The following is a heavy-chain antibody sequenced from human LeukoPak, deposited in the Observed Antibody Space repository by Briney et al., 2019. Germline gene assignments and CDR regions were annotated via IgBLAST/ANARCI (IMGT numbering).Heavy chain of an antibody. CDR3: ARGLHSGYDLYY. CDR2: MNPNSGNT. V-gene: IGHV1-8*01. J-gene: IGHJ4*02. CDR1: GYTFTSYD. D-gene: IGHD5-12*01. Sequence: GASVKVSCKASGYTFTSYDINRVRQATGQGLEWMGWMNPNSGNTGYAQKFQGRVTMTRNTSISTAYMELSSLRSEDTAVYYCARGLHSGYDLYYWGQGTLVTVSS.